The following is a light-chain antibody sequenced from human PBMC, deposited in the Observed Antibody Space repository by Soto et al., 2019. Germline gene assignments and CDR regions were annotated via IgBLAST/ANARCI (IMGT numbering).Light chain of an antibody. CDR3: QQYGSSPWA. CDR2: GAS. J-gene: IGKJ1*01. CDR1: QSVSSSY. V-gene: IGKV3-20*01. Sequence: EIVLTQSPGTLSLSPGERGTRSCRASQSVSSSYLAWYQQKPGQAPRLLIYGASSRATGIPDRFSGSGSGTDFTLTISRLEPEDFAVYYCQQYGSSPWAFGQGTKVDNK.